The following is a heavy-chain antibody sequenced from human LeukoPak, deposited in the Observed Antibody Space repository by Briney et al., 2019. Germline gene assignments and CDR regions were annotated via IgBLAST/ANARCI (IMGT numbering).Heavy chain of an antibody. D-gene: IGHD3-22*01. CDR1: GFTFSSHW. CDR3: ARDPYYYESSGYFFGAFDI. Sequence: GSLRLSCAASGFTFSSHWMSWVRQAPGKGLEWVANIKQDGSEKFYVDSVKGRFTISRDNAKNSLHLQMNSLRAEDTAVYYCARDPYYYESSGYFFGAFDIWGQGTMVTVSS. J-gene: IGHJ3*02. V-gene: IGHV3-7*01. CDR2: IKQDGSEK.